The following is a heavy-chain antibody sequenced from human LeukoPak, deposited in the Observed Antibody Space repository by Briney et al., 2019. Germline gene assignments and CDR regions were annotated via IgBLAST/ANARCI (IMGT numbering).Heavy chain of an antibody. V-gene: IGHV3-21*01. D-gene: IGHD2-2*02. Sequence: PGGSLRLSCAASGFTFSSYSMNWVRQAPGKGLEWVSSISSSSSYIYCADSVKGRFTISRDNAKNSLYLQMNSLRAEDTAVYYCARDGLGYCSSTSCYTFDYWGQGTLVTVSS. CDR2: ISSSSSYI. J-gene: IGHJ4*02. CDR3: ARDGLGYCSSTSCYTFDY. CDR1: GFTFSSYS.